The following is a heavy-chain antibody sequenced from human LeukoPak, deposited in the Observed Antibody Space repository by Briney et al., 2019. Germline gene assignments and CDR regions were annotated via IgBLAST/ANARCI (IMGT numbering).Heavy chain of an antibody. Sequence: SETLSLTCAVYGGSFSGYYWSRIRQPPGKGLEWIGYIYYSGSTNYNPSLKSRVTISVDTSKNQFSLKLSSVTAADTAVYYCARLYRATDAFDIWGQGTMVTVSS. CDR2: IYYSGST. V-gene: IGHV4-59*08. J-gene: IGHJ3*02. D-gene: IGHD1-26*01. CDR1: GGSFSGYY. CDR3: ARLYRATDAFDI.